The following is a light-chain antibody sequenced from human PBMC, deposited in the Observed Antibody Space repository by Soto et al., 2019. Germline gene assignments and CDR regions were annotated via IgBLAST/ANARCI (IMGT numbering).Light chain of an antibody. V-gene: IGKV1-12*01. Sequence: DIQLTQSPSSVSASVGDTVTLTCRASQDIRGWVAWYQKTPGKPPKLLIHGATTLQTGVPTRFSGSGSGTDFTLPISSLQPEDFAIYFCQQANVFPRLFGPGTTV. J-gene: IGKJ3*01. CDR3: QQANVFPRL. CDR2: GAT. CDR1: QDIRGW.